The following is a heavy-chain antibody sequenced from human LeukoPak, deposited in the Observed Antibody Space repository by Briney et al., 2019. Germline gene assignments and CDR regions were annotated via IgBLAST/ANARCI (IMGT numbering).Heavy chain of an antibody. CDR2: ISYDGSNK. CDR1: GFTFSSYG. D-gene: IGHD6-19*01. J-gene: IGHJ4*02. CDR3: AKDLDSGWTLDY. V-gene: IGHV3-30*18. Sequence: GRSLRLSCAASGFTFSSYGMHWVRQAPGKGLEGVAVISYDGSNKYYADSVKGRFTISRDNSKNTLYLQMNSLRAEDTAVYYCAKDLDSGWTLDYWGQGTLVTVSS.